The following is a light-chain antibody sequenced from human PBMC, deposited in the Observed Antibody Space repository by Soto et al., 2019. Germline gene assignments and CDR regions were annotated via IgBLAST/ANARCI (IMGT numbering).Light chain of an antibody. J-gene: IGLJ1*01. Sequence: SYELTQPPSVSVAPGQTARITCGGNRIGSKSVQWYEQKAGQAPVLVDYDDSDRPSGIPGRFSGSKSGNTATLTISDVGAGDDADYYWQVWDSSRDHYVFGPGTKVTVL. CDR3: QVWDSSRDHYV. CDR2: DDS. CDR1: RIGSKS. V-gene: IGLV3-21*02.